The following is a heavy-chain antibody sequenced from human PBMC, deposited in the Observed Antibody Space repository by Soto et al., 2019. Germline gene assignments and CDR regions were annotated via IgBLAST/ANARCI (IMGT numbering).Heavy chain of an antibody. CDR3: ARESTVVTLRTFDI. Sequence: SETLSLTCTFSGDSITGSHWNWIRQPLGKPLEWIGYIYYRGSTNYNPSLKSRVTMSVDTSKNQFSLKLSSVTAADTAVYYCARESTVVTLRTFDIWGQGTMVTVSS. CDR1: GDSITGSH. CDR2: IYYRGST. D-gene: IGHD2-21*02. J-gene: IGHJ3*02. V-gene: IGHV4-59*12.